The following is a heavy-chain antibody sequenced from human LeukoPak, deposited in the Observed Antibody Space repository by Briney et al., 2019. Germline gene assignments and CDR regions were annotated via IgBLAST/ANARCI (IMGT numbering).Heavy chain of an antibody. CDR1: GYTFTGYH. J-gene: IGHJ4*02. CDR2: INAGNGHT. V-gene: IGHV1-3*01. D-gene: IGHD5-24*01. CDR3: ARGIWSATSVDYYLDN. Sequence: ASVKVSCKASGYTFTGYHMYWVRQAPGQGLEWMGWINAGNGHTKYSQNFQGRVTITKDSSANIVYMELSSLTSEDTAVYYCARGIWSATSVDYYLDNWGQGTLVTVSS.